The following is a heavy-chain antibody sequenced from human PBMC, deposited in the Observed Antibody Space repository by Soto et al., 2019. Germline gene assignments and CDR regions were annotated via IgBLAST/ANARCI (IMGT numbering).Heavy chain of an antibody. J-gene: IGHJ4*02. CDR2: IWHDGIYK. CDR1: GVSFSTYG. CDR3: ATEGGVGDGSSCGAF. V-gene: IGHV3-30*02. D-gene: IGHD2-21*01. Sequence: GGSLRLSCVASGVSFSTYGMHWVRQAPGKGLEWVASIWHDGIYKFHADAVKGRFAISRDNSMNSLYLQMNSLTVEDTAMYYCATEGGVGDGSSCGAFWGQG.